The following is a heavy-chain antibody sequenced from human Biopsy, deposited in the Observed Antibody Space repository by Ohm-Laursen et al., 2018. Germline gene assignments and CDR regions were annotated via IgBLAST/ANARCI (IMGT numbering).Heavy chain of an antibody. J-gene: IGHJ4*02. Sequence: SDTLSLTCTVSGGSFTGHYWSWIRQPPGKGLEWIGHISYTGYTSYNASLKSRFTISVDTSRNHFSLRLSSLTAADTAVYYCARGSNDFGGLYFPRWGQGTLLTVSS. CDR3: ARGSNDFGGLYFPR. D-gene: IGHD4-23*01. CDR1: GGSFTGHY. V-gene: IGHV4-59*11. CDR2: ISYTGYT.